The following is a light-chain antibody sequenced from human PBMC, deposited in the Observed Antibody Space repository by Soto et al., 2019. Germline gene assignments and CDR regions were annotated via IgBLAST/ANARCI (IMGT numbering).Light chain of an antibody. CDR1: QSVNNN. Sequence: EIVMTQSPATLSVSPGERATLSCRASQSVNNNLAWYQQRPGQAPRLLIYSASIRATDIPARFSGSGSGTEFTFSISSVQSEDSAVYYCQQYDNWPPCTFGQGTKLEVK. CDR2: SAS. J-gene: IGKJ2*02. V-gene: IGKV3-15*01. CDR3: QQYDNWPPCT.